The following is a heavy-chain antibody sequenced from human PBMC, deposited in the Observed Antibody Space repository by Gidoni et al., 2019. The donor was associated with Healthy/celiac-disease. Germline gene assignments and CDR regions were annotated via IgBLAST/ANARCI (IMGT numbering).Heavy chain of an antibody. CDR3: ARDQDCSGGSCYPGSYGMDV. V-gene: IGHV1-2*02. CDR2: INPNSGGT. Sequence: QVQLVQSGAEVTTPGASVKVSCKAPGYTFTGYYMHWVRQARGQGLEWMGWINPNSGGTNYAQKFQGRVTMTRDTSISTAYMELSRLRSDDTAVYYCARDQDCSGGSCYPGSYGMDVWGQGTTVTVSS. J-gene: IGHJ6*02. D-gene: IGHD2-15*01. CDR1: GYTFTGYY.